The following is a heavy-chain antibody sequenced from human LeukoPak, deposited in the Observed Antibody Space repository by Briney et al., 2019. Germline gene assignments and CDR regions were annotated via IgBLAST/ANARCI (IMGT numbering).Heavy chain of an antibody. Sequence: SETLSLTCTVSGGSINSYHWSWIRQPPGKGLEWLGYMYYSGTANYNPSLKSRVSISGDTSKNQFFLHLKSVTAADTAVYYCARLPDYYSRHGAPGWGQGTLVTVSS. CDR1: GGSINSYH. V-gene: IGHV4-59*01. D-gene: IGHD3-10*01. CDR3: ARLPDYYSRHGAPG. CDR2: MYYSGTA. J-gene: IGHJ4*02.